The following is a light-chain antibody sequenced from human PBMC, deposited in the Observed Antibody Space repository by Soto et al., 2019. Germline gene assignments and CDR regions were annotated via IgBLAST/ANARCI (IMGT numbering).Light chain of an antibody. CDR1: NIGSES. J-gene: IGLJ2*01. Sequence: SYELTQPPSVSVAPGKTATITCGGNNIGSESVHWYQQRPGQAPVLVISYDSDGPSGIPERFSGSNSGNTATLTISRVEDGDEAAYYCQVWDTHVVFGGGTKVTVL. CDR3: QVWDTHVV. CDR2: YDS. V-gene: IGLV3-21*04.